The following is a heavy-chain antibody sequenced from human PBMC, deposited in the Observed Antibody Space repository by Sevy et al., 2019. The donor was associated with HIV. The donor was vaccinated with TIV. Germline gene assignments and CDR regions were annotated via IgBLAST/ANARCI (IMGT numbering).Heavy chain of an antibody. V-gene: IGHV1-18*01. J-gene: IGHJ6*02. D-gene: IGHD6-6*01. CDR2: ISAYNGNT. Sequence: ASVNVSCKASGYTFTSYGISWVRQAPGQGLEWMGWISAYNGNTNYAQKLQGRVTMTTDTSTSTAYMELRSLRSDYTAVYYCARDLPTAYSSSSNYYGMDVWGQGTTVTVSS. CDR1: GYTFTSYG. CDR3: ARDLPTAYSSSSNYYGMDV.